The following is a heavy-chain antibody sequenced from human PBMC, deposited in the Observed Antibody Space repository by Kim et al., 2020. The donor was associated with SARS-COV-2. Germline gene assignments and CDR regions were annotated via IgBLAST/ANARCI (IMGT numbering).Heavy chain of an antibody. CDR1: GGSISSGGYY. D-gene: IGHD2-2*02. V-gene: IGHV4-31*03. CDR3: ARVFYCSSTSCYKRDNWFDP. J-gene: IGHJ5*02. CDR2: IYYSGST. Sequence: SETLSLTCTVSGGSISSGGYYWSWIRQHPGKGLEWIGYIYYSGSTYYNPSLKSRVTISVDTSKNQFSLKLSSVTAADTAVYYCARVFYCSSTSCYKRDNWFDPWGQGTLVTVSS.